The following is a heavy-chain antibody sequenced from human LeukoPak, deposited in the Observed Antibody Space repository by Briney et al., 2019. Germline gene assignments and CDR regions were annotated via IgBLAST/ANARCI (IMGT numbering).Heavy chain of an antibody. CDR1: GGSISSGGYS. V-gene: IGHV4-30-2*01. D-gene: IGHD3-10*01. CDR3: ARASGGFRELLFDY. Sequence: SQTLSLTCAVSGGSISSGGYSWSWIRQPPGKGLEWIGYIYHSGSTYYNPSLKSRVTISVDRSKNQFSLKLSSVTAADTAVYYCARASGGFRELLFDYWGQGTLVTVSS. CDR2: IYHSGST. J-gene: IGHJ4*02.